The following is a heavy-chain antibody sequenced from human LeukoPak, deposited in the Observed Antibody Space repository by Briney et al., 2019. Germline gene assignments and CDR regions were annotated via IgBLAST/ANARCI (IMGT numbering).Heavy chain of an antibody. V-gene: IGHV3-48*03. D-gene: IGHD3-22*01. CDR1: GFTFSSYE. CDR3: ARGLRYYDSSGYPEYFQH. CDR2: ISSGGSTI. Sequence: GGSLRLSCAASGFTFSSYEMNWVRQAPGKGLEWVSYISSGGSTIYYADSVKGRFTISRDNAKNSLYLQMNSLRAEDTAVYYCARGLRYYDSSGYPEYFQHWGQGTLVTVSS. J-gene: IGHJ1*01.